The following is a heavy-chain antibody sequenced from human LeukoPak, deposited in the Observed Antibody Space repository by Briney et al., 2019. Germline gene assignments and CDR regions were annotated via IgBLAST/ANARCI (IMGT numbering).Heavy chain of an antibody. CDR1: GYSFASYW. V-gene: IGHV5-51*01. CDR2: IYPRDSDT. CDR3: ARSHSSTLTWSDP. J-gene: IGHJ5*02. Sequence: GESLKISCKGSGYSFASYWIAWVRQMPGKGLEWMGIIYPRDSDTKYDPSFQGQVSISADKSTSTAYLQWSSLQASDTAIYFCARSHSSTLTWSDPWGQGTLVTVSS.